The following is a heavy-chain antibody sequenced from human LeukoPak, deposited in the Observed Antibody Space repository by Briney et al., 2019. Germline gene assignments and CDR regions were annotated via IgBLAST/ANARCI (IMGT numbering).Heavy chain of an antibody. D-gene: IGHD6-6*01. CDR2: IHTSGSI. V-gene: IGHV4-4*07. CDR1: GFTVSSNF. Sequence: GSLRLSCAASGFTVSSNFMSWVRQPPGKGLEWIGRIHTSGSINHNPSLTSRVTMSVDTSKNQFSLKLTSVTAADTAVYYCARETAELGRSFDYWGQGAQVTVSS. J-gene: IGHJ4*02. CDR3: ARETAELGRSFDY.